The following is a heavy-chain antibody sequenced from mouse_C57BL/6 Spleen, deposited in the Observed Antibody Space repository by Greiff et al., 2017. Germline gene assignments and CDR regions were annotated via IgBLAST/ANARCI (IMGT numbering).Heavy chain of an antibody. Sequence: VQLQQSGAELARPGASVKLSCKASGYTFTSYGISWVKQRTGQGLEWIGEIYPRSGNTYYNEKFKGKATLTADKSSSTAYMELRSLTSEDSAVDFCARADYDGYSPVSYWGQGTLVTVSA. CDR1: GYTFTSYG. CDR2: IYPRSGNT. J-gene: IGHJ3*01. CDR3: ARADYDGYSPVSY. D-gene: IGHD2-3*01. V-gene: IGHV1-81*01.